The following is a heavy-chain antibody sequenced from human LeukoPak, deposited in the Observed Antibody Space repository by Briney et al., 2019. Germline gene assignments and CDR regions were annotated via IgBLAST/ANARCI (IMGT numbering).Heavy chain of an antibody. Sequence: SETLSLTCAVYGGSFSGYYCSWIRQPPGKGLEWIGEINHSGSTNYNPSLKSRVTISVDTSKNQFSLKLSSVTAADTAVYYCARGRCSGGSCYSGRYFDYWGQGTMVTVSS. D-gene: IGHD2-15*01. CDR2: INHSGST. J-gene: IGHJ4*02. V-gene: IGHV4-34*01. CDR3: ARGRCSGGSCYSGRYFDY. CDR1: GGSFSGYY.